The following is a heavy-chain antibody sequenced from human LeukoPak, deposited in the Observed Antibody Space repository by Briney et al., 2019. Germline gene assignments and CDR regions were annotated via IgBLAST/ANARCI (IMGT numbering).Heavy chain of an antibody. CDR2: ISYDGSNK. CDR3: ARVDYGDYVEYFDY. CDR1: GFTFSSYA. D-gene: IGHD4-17*01. J-gene: IGHJ4*02. V-gene: IGHV3-30*04. Sequence: GGSLRLSCAASGFTFSSYAMHWVRQAPGKGLEWVAVISYDGSNKYYADSVKGRFTISRDNSKNTLYLQMNSLRAEDTAVYYCARVDYGDYVEYFDYWGQGTPVTVSS.